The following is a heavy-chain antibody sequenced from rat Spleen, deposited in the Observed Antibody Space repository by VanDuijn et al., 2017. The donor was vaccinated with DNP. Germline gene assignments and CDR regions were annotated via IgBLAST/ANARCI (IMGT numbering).Heavy chain of an antibody. CDR1: GYSITNNY. CDR2: ISYSGGT. D-gene: IGHD4-1*01. V-gene: IGHV3-1*01. Sequence: EVQLQESGPGLVKPSQSLSLTCSVTGYSITNNYWGWIRKFPGNKMEWIGHISYSGGTSYNPSLKSRISITRDTSKNQFFLQVDSVTTEDTATYYCVRWVRALDYWGQGVMVTVSS. J-gene: IGHJ2*01. CDR3: VRWVRALDY.